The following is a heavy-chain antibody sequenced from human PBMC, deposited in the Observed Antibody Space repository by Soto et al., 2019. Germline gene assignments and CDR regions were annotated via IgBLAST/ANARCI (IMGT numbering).Heavy chain of an antibody. Sequence: GESLKISCQVCGYTLTSYWMTWVRHMPGKGLEWMGIIYPADSDTRYSPSFQGQVTISADKSISTAYLQWSSLKASDTAMYYCARRMRWLQSFDYWGQGTLVTVFS. V-gene: IGHV5-51*01. J-gene: IGHJ4*02. D-gene: IGHD5-12*01. CDR2: IYPADSDT. CDR1: GYTLTSYW. CDR3: ARRMRWLQSFDY.